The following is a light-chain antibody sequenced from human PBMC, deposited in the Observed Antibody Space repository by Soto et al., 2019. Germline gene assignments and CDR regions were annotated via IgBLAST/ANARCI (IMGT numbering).Light chain of an antibody. J-gene: IGKJ4*01. CDR1: ESISTY. CDR2: AAS. V-gene: IGKV1-39*01. Sequence: DIQMTQSPSSLSASVGDRVTITCRASESISTYLNWYQQKPGKAPKLLIYAASSLQSGVPSRFSGSGSETDFTLIVISLQPEDFTTYYCQQSYGSPHTFGGGTKVEIK. CDR3: QQSYGSPHT.